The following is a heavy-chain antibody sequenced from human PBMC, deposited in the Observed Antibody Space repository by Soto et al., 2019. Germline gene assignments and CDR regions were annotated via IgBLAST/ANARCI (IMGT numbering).Heavy chain of an antibody. V-gene: IGHV3-33*01. CDR1: GFTFSSYG. CDR2: IWYDGSNK. D-gene: IGHD2-21*02. Sequence: QVQLVESGGGVVQPGRSLRLSCAASGFTFSSYGMHWVRQAPGKGLEWVAVIWYDGSNKYYADSVKGRFTISRDNSKNTLYLQMNSLRAEDPAVYYCARIMCGGDCYDFDYWGQGTLVTVSS. J-gene: IGHJ4*02. CDR3: ARIMCGGDCYDFDY.